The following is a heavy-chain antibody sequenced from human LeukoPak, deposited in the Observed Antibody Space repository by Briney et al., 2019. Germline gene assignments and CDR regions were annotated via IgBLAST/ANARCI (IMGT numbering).Heavy chain of an antibody. CDR3: ARYDRGTYVDAFDI. CDR2: IYTSGST. J-gene: IGHJ3*02. V-gene: IGHV4-61*02. CDR1: GGSISSGSYY. D-gene: IGHD3-9*01. Sequence: PSETLSLTCTVSGGSISSGSYYWSWIRQPAGKGLEWIGRIYTSGSTNYNPSLKSRVTMSVDTSKNQFSLKLSSVTAADTAVYYCARYDRGTYVDAFDIWGQGTMVTVSS.